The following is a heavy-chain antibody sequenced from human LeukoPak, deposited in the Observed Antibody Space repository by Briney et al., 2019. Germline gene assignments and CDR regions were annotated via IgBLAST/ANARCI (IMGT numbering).Heavy chain of an antibody. CDR1: GGSISSRNYC. J-gene: IGHJ4*02. D-gene: IGHD5-24*01. Sequence: SETLSLTCTVSGGSISSRNYCWGWFRQSPGKGLEWIAYICHSGSTNYNPSLKSRVTISVDTSKNHFSLMLTSVSAADTAVYHCARHPPHEDGDKRGFDFWGQGTLVTVSS. CDR3: ARHPPHEDGDKRGFDF. V-gene: IGHV4-39*01. CDR2: ICHSGST.